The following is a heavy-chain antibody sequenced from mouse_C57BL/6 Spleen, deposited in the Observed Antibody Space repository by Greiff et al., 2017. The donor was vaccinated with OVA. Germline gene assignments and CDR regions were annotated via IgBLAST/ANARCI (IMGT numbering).Heavy chain of an antibody. J-gene: IGHJ4*01. CDR3: AREGYYGSYYAMDY. Sequence: VQLQQPGAELVRPGTSVKLSCKASGYTFTSYWMHWVKQRPGQGLEWIGVIDPSDSYTNYNQKFKGKATLTVDTSSSTAYMQLSSLTSEDSAVYYCAREGYYGSYYAMDYWGQGTSVTVSS. CDR1: GYTFTSYW. V-gene: IGHV1-59*01. D-gene: IGHD1-1*01. CDR2: IDPSDSYT.